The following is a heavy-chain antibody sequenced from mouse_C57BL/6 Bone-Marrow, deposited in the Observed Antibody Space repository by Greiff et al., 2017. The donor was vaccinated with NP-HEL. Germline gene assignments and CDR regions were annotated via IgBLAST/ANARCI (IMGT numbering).Heavy chain of an antibody. V-gene: IGHV5-12*01. CDR2: ISNGGGST. CDR3: ARRDYAMDY. Sequence: EVKLMESGGGLVQPGGSLKLSCAASGFTFSDYYMSWVRQTPEKRLEWVAYISNGGGSTYYPDTVKGRFTISRDNAKNTLYLQMSRLKSEDTARYYCARRDYAMDYWGHGTSVTVSS. J-gene: IGHJ4*01. CDR1: GFTFSDYY.